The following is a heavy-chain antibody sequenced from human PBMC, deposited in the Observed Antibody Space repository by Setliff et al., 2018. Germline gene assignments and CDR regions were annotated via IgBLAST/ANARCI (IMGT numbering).Heavy chain of an antibody. V-gene: IGHV5-51*01. CDR3: ARDTNYEGAYDS. Sequence: GESLKISCQGSGYSFTNYWIGWVRQMPGKGLEWMGLIYPGDSDTRYSPSFQGRVTISVDKSSNTAYLQWSSLKASDTAMYYCARDTNYEGAYDSWGQGTLVTVSS. D-gene: IGHD3-3*01. CDR2: IYPGDSDT. CDR1: GYSFTNYW. J-gene: IGHJ4*02.